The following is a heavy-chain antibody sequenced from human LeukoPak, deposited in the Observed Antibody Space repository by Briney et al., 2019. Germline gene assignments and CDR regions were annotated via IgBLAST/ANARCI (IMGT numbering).Heavy chain of an antibody. CDR1: GGSLSTYY. Sequence: PSETLSLTCTVSGGSLSTYYWSWIRQPPGKGVEWVGYIYYSGSANYNPSLKSRVTISVDTSKNQFSLNLSSVTAADTAVYYCARVAYSGYDYRGYFDYWGQGTLVTVSS. D-gene: IGHD5-12*01. CDR2: IYYSGSA. CDR3: ARVAYSGYDYRGYFDY. V-gene: IGHV4-59*12. J-gene: IGHJ4*02.